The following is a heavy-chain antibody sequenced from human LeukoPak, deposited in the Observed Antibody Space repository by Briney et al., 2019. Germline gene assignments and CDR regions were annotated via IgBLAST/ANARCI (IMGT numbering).Heavy chain of an antibody. V-gene: IGHV4-59*01. J-gene: IGHJ4*02. CDR1: GDFITAYY. Sequence: PSETMSLTCTVSGDFITAYYWSWIRQPPGKGLEWIGYVYYSGSTEYNPSLRSRVTISLEMSKHQFSLNLTSVTAADTAVYYCASNTGTVFDYWGQGALVTVSS. CDR2: VYYSGST. CDR3: ASNTGTVFDY. D-gene: IGHD7-27*01.